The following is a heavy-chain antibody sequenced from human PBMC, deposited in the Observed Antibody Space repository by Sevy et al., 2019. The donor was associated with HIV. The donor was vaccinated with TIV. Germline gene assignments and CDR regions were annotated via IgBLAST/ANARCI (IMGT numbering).Heavy chain of an antibody. Sequence: GGSLRLSCAASGFTFDDYAMHWVRQAPGKGLEWVSGISWNSGSIGYADSVKGRFTISRDNAKNSLYLQMNSLRAEDTALYYCAKEGDPELYYYYGMDVWGQRTTVTVSS. CDR3: AKEGDPELYYYYGMDV. J-gene: IGHJ6*02. V-gene: IGHV3-9*01. CDR1: GFTFDDYA. D-gene: IGHD3-16*01. CDR2: ISWNSGSI.